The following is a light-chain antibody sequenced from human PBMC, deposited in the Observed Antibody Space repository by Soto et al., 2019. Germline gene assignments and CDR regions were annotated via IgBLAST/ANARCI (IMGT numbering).Light chain of an antibody. CDR1: QSVSST. CDR2: GVS. Sequence: ETVMTQSPATLSVSPGERATLSCRASQSVSSTLAWYQQKPGQAPRLLIYGVSTRANGIPARFSGSGSGTEFTLTISSLQSEDFAVYYCQQYNNWPLSFGGGTKVEIK. CDR3: QQYNNWPLS. V-gene: IGKV3-15*01. J-gene: IGKJ4*01.